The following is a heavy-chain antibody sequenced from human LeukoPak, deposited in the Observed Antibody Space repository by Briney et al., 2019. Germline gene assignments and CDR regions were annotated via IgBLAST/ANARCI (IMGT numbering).Heavy chain of an antibody. D-gene: IGHD3-3*02. CDR1: GFPLTTYW. CDR2: RKDDGNQK. J-gene: IGHJ4*02. V-gene: IGHV3-7*01. Sequence: RGSPRLSRVAPGFPLTTYWMSCVPPAPGRGREWVAKRKDDGNQKDTVNSVKGRFTLSRANAKNSIYLQMNSLTTDDPAVYYCATWQFWSGYHFEDWGQGA. CDR3: ATWQFWSGYHFED.